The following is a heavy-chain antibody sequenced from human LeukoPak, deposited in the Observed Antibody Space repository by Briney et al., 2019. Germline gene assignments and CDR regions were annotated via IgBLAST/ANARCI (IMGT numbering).Heavy chain of an antibody. V-gene: IGHV4-31*03. CDR3: ARRAAGGLDSVS. D-gene: IGHD6-13*01. CDR2: IYYSGST. J-gene: IGHJ5*02. Sequence: SETLSLTCTVSGGSISSGGYYWSWIRQHPGKGLEWIGYIYYSGSTYYNPSLKSRVTISVDTSKNQFSLKLSSVTAADTAVYYCARRAAGGLDSVSWGQGTLATVSS. CDR1: GGSISSGGYY.